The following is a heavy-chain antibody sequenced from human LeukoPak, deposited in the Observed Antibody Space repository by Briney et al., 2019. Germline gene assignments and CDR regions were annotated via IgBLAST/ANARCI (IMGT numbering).Heavy chain of an antibody. V-gene: IGHV5-51*01. D-gene: IGHD6-13*01. CDR2: IYPGDSDT. CDR3: ARPLPGNAFDI. J-gene: IGHJ3*02. CDR1: GYSFTTYW. Sequence: GESLKISCKGSGYSFTTYWIGWVRQMPGKGLEWMGIIYPGDSDTTYSPSFQGQVTMSADESISTAYLQWSSLTASDTAIYYCARPLPGNAFDIWGQGTMVTVSS.